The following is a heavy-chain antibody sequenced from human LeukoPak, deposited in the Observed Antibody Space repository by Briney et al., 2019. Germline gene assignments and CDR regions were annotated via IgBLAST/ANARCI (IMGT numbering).Heavy chain of an antibody. V-gene: IGHV1-46*01. CDR3: ARAYGSGSYTLLFFDY. CDR1: GYTFTSYY. J-gene: IGHJ4*02. Sequence: ASVKVSCKASGYTFTSYYMHWVRQAPGQGLEWMGIINPSGGSTSYAQKFQGRVTMTRDTSTSTVYMELSSLRSEDTAVYYCARAYGSGSYTLLFFDYWGQGTLVTVSS. D-gene: IGHD3-10*01. CDR2: INPSGGST.